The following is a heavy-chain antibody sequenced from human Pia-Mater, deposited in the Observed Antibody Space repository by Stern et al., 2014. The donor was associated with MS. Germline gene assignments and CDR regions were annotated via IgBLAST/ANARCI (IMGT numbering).Heavy chain of an antibody. J-gene: IGHJ3*02. Sequence: EVHLVESGGGLIQPGGSLRLSCAAPGFTVSNNYMSWVRQAPGKGLAWVSLIYTDDSTYYAGSVKGRFTISRDSSKNKLFLQMNSLRAEDTAVYYCARAIFGVNTAAMAPDAFDTWGQGTMVTVSS. CDR1: GFTVSNNY. CDR3: ARAIFGVNTAAMAPDAFDT. V-gene: IGHV3-53*01. CDR2: IYTDDST. D-gene: IGHD3-3*01.